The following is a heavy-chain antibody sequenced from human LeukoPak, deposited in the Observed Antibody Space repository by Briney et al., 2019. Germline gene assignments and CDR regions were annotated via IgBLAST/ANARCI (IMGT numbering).Heavy chain of an antibody. CDR3: TTNAGTYGVDG. CDR2: IKSKPDGETT. D-gene: IGHD1-26*01. Sequence: GGSLRLSCVASGFTFTNAWMSWVRQAPGKGLEWVGRIKSKPDGETTDYAAPVKDRFTLSRDDSKDTLYLQMSSLKAEDTAVYYCTTNAGTYGVDGWGQGTMVTVSS. CDR1: GFTFTNAW. V-gene: IGHV3-15*01. J-gene: IGHJ3*01.